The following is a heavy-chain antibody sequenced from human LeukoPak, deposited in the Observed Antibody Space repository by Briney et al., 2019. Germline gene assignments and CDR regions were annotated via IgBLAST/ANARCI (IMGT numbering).Heavy chain of an antibody. CDR3: ATTQYSYGPGGY. Sequence: GGSLRLSCAASGFTFSSYAMSWVRQAPGKGLEWVSAISGSGGSTYYADSVKGRFTTSRDNSKNTLYLQMNSLRAEDTAVYYCATTQYSYGPGGYWGQGTLVTVSS. D-gene: IGHD5-18*01. CDR2: ISGSGGST. J-gene: IGHJ4*02. CDR1: GFTFSSYA. V-gene: IGHV3-23*01.